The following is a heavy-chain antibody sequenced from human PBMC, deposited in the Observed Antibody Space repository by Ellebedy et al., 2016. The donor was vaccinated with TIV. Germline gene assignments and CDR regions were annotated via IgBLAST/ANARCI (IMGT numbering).Heavy chain of an antibody. Sequence: GESLKISCAASGFTFSSFWMHWFRQAPGKGLVWVSRINIDGSSTTYADSVRGRFTISRDNAKNTLYLQMYSLTVEDTAVYYCARDVLYGEIWPWGQGTLVTVSS. CDR1: GFTFSSFW. V-gene: IGHV3-74*01. J-gene: IGHJ5*02. CDR2: INIDGSST. D-gene: IGHD3-10*01. CDR3: ARDVLYGEIWP.